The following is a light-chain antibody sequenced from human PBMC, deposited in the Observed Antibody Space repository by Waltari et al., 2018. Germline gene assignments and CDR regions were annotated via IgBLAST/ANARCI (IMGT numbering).Light chain of an antibody. Sequence: TQSPSSLPASVGDNVTITARATQGLSGHLNWYQQKPGEAPKLLIYYTNRLETGVPSRFSGSKSGAQFTLTISNLQPEDFASYSCQQYDTYPFTFGPGTDLYI. CDR1: QGLSGH. V-gene: IGKV1-13*02. J-gene: IGKJ3*01. CDR2: YTN. CDR3: QQYDTYPFT.